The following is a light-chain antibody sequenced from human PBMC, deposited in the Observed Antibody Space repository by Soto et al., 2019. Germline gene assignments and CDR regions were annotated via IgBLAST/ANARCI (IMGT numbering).Light chain of an antibody. CDR2: ATS. J-gene: IGKJ4*01. CDR1: QGVSSF. CDR3: QQRSNRLLT. Sequence: EIVLTQSPATLSLSPGERATLSCRASQGVSSFLAWYQQKPGQAPRLLIYATSNRATDIPARFSGSGSGTDFTLTISSLEPEAFAVYYCQQRSNRLLTFGGGTKVEIK. V-gene: IGKV3D-11*01.